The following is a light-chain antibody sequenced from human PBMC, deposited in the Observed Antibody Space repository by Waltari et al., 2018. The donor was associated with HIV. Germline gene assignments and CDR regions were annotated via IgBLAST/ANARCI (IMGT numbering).Light chain of an antibody. CDR2: DIS. Sequence: EIVLTQSPATLSLSPGEAATLSCRASQFVGRSLAWYQQIPGQAPRLLIYDISVRAVGISARFSGGGSGTDFTLTISRLEPQDFAVYFCQHRSSRPHMITFGQGTRLEIK. J-gene: IGKJ5*01. V-gene: IGKV3-11*01. CDR3: QHRSSRPHMIT. CDR1: QFVGRS.